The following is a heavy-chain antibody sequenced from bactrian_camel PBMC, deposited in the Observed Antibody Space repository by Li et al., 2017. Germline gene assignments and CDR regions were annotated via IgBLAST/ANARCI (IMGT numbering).Heavy chain of an antibody. Sequence: HVQLVESGGGLVQPGGSLRLSCAASGFTFSQYYMTWVRLAPGKGMEGVSSIGGDGSGTLYTDSMKGRFTISRDNAKNTAPLQMNNLRPEDTAVYYCAVATTSGGPVAYGPWVEAYWGQGTQVTVS. CDR3: AVATTSGGPVAYGPWVEAY. CDR1: GFTFSQYY. V-gene: IGHV3S6*01. D-gene: IGHD4*01. J-gene: IGHJ4*01. CDR2: IGGDGSGT.